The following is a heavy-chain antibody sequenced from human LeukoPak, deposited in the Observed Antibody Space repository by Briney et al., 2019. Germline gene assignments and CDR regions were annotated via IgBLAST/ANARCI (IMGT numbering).Heavy chain of an antibody. J-gene: IGHJ4*01. CDR2: ISAYNGNT. CDR1: GYTFTSYY. D-gene: IGHD6-6*01. Sequence: GASVKVSCKASGYTFTSYYMHWVRQAPGQGLEWMGWISAYNGNTNYAQKLQGRVTMTTDTSTSTAYMELRSLRSDDTAVYYCARASIAARPYGYWGQGTLVTVSS. CDR3: ARASIAARPYGY. V-gene: IGHV1-18*04.